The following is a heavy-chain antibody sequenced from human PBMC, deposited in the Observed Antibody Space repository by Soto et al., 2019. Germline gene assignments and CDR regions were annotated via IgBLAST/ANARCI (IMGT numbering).Heavy chain of an antibody. CDR2: IYYSGST. J-gene: IGHJ4*02. V-gene: IGHV4-30-4*01. CDR3: VRTQTSVTTYYFDY. CDR1: GGSIIRVDYY. D-gene: IGHD4-17*01. Sequence: PSETLSLTCTVSGGSIIRVDYYWRWIRQPPGKGLEWIGYIYYSGSTYYNPSLKSRLTISVDTSKNQFSLRLSSVTAADTAVYYCVRTQTSVTTYYFDYWGQGTLVTVSS.